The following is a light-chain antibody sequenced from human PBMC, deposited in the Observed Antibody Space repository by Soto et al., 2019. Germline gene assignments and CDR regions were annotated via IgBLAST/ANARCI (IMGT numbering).Light chain of an antibody. J-gene: IGLJ1*01. CDR2: VDD. Sequence: QSVLTQPPSVSAAPGQKVTISCSGSSSNIGNNYVSWYQQLPGTAPKLLIYVDDERPSGVPDRFSGSKSGTSASLAISGLQSEDEADFYCAAWDDSLNGFVFGTGTKLTVL. CDR1: SSNIGNNY. V-gene: IGLV1-44*01. CDR3: AAWDDSLNGFV.